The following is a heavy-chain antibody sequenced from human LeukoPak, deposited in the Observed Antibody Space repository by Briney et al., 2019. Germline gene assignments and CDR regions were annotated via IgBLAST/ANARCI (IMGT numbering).Heavy chain of an antibody. CDR2: INPASGGT. CDR3: ARDSHDYVWGSYRPDVNWFDP. J-gene: IGHJ5*02. Sequence: ASVKVSCKASGYTFINYYMHWVRQAPGQGFEWMGWINPASGGTNSAQKFQGRVTMTRDTSISTAYMELSGLRSDDTAVYYCARDSHDYVWGSYRPDVNWFDPWGQGTLVTVSS. D-gene: IGHD3-16*02. CDR1: GYTFINYY. V-gene: IGHV1-2*02.